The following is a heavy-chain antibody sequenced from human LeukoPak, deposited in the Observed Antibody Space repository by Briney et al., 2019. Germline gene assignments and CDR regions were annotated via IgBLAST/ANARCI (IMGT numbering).Heavy chain of an antibody. CDR3: ARDRSSSAGD. V-gene: IGHV1-2*02. J-gene: IGHJ4*02. D-gene: IGHD6-6*01. CDR2: INPNSGGA. Sequence: ALVRVSCTVSGYTLTELSMHWVRQAPGQGLEWMGWINPNSGGANYAQKFQGRVTMTRDTSISTAYMELNKLRSDDTAVYYCARDRSSSAGDWGQGTLVTVSS. CDR1: GYTLTELS.